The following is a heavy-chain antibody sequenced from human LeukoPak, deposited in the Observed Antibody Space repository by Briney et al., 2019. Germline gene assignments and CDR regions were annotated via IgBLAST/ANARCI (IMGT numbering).Heavy chain of an antibody. D-gene: IGHD1-1*01. CDR2: INGDGSIT. V-gene: IGHV3-74*01. CDR1: GFTFSGYW. J-gene: IGHJ4*02. Sequence: PGGSLRLSCSASGFTFSGYWMHWVRQAPGKGLVWVSRINGDGSITNYGDSVKGRFTISRDNAENTLYLQMSSLRDEDTAVYYCARGDNAFDSWGQGTLVTVSS. CDR3: ARGDNAFDS.